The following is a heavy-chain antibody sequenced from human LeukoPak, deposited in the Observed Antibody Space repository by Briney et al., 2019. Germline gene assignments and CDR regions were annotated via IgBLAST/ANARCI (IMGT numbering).Heavy chain of an antibody. J-gene: IGHJ4*02. D-gene: IGHD3-22*01. CDR2: ISWNRGST. CDR1: GFTFDDYA. V-gene: IGHV3-9*03. Sequence: GGSLTLSCAASGFTFDDYAMHWVRQAPGRGLEWVSAISWNRGSTGYAGFVKGRFTISRDNAKNSLYLQMNSLRAEDMALYYCAKEKYPKDSSGYYDYWGQGTLVTVSS. CDR3: AKEKYPKDSSGYYDY.